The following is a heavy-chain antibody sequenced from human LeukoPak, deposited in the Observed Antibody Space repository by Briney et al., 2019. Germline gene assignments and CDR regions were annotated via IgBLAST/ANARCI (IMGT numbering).Heavy chain of an antibody. J-gene: IGHJ4*02. CDR2: ISSSSSST. D-gene: IGHD3-22*01. CDR3: ARDHDGSGYKFDF. CDR1: GFTLSSYS. Sequence: GGSLRLSCVASGFTLSSYSMDWVRQAPGKGLEWVSHISSSSSSTFCADSVKGRFTISRDNAKNSLYLQMNSLRAEDTAVYYCARDHDGSGYKFDFWGQGTLVTVSS. V-gene: IGHV3-48*01.